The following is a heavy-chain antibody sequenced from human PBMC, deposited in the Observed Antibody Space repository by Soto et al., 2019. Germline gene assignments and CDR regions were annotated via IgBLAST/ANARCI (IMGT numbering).Heavy chain of an antibody. CDR2: IYPGESDT. D-gene: IGHD3-10*01. Sequence: PGESLKISCKGSGYSFTSYWIGWVRQMPGKGLESMGIIYPGESDTRYSPSFQGQVTISADKSISTAYLQWSSLKASDTAMYYCAGGGVRGVITRTRDYYGMDVWGQGTTVTVSS. CDR1: GYSFTSYW. CDR3: AGGGVRGVITRTRDYYGMDV. J-gene: IGHJ6*02. V-gene: IGHV5-51*01.